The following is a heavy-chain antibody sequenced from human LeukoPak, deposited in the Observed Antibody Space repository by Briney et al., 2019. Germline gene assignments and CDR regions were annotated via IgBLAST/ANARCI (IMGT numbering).Heavy chain of an antibody. CDR1: GFTFSSYA. V-gene: IGHV3-23*01. Sequence: GGSLRLSCAASGFTFSSYAMSWVRQAPGKGLEWVSAISGSGGSTYYADSAKGRFTISRDNSKNTLYLQMNSLRAEDTAVYYCAKKDTAMVRYYYYGMDVWGQGTTVTVSS. D-gene: IGHD5-18*01. CDR3: AKKDTAMVRYYYYGMDV. CDR2: ISGSGGST. J-gene: IGHJ6*02.